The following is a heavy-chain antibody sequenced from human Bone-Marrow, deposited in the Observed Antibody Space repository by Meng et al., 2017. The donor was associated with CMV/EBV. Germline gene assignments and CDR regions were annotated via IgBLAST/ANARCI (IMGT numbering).Heavy chain of an antibody. J-gene: IGHJ4*02. CDR2: ISAYNGNT. CDR1: GYTFTGYY. V-gene: IGHV1-18*04. D-gene: IGHD2-2*01. Sequence: ASVKVSCKASGYTFTGYYMHWVRQAPGQGLEWMGWISAYNGNTNYAQKLQGRVTMTTDTSTSTAYMELRSLRSDDTAVYYCARESPYCSSTSCSNFDYWGQGTLVTVSS. CDR3: ARESPYCSSTSCSNFDY.